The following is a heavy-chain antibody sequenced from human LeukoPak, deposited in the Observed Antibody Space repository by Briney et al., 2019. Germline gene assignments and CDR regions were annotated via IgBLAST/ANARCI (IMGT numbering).Heavy chain of an antibody. CDR2: IYFSGKT. V-gene: IGHV4-59*01. J-gene: IGHJ6*02. D-gene: IGHD4-17*01. CDR1: GGSISNYY. CDR3: AREDPQTTVPEGLDV. Sequence: PSETLSLTCTVSGGSISNYYWSWLRQPPGKGLEWIGHIYFSGKTKINPSLKRRVTISVEMTKNKFSLKLSSVPAADTAVYYCAREDPQTTVPEGLDVWGQGTTVTVSS.